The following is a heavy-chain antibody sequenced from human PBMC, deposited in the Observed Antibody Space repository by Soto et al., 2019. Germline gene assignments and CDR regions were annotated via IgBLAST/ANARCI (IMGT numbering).Heavy chain of an antibody. Sequence: GGSLRLSCAASGFTFSGSAMHWVRQASGKGLEWVGRIRSKANTYATSYSASVKGRFTISRDDSKHTAYLQMNSLKTEDTAVYYFVSFMMRTTPFWGQGTLVTVSS. CDR1: GFTFSGSA. CDR2: IRSKANTYAT. J-gene: IGHJ4*02. D-gene: IGHD1-7*01. CDR3: VSFMMRTTPF. V-gene: IGHV3-73*01.